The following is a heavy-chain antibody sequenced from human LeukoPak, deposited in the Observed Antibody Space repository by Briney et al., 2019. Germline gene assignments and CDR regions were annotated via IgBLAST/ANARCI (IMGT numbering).Heavy chain of an antibody. CDR2: ISGSGGST. CDR3: ERDLSLTALTD. J-gene: IGHJ1*01. D-gene: IGHD2-8*02. CDR1: GFTFSSYG. V-gene: IGHV3-23*01. Sequence: GGSLRLSCAASGFTFSSYGMSWVRQAPGKGLEWVSAISGSGGSTYYADSVKGRFTISRDNSKNTLYLQMNSQRAEDTAVYYCERDLSLTALTDGGQGTLVTVS.